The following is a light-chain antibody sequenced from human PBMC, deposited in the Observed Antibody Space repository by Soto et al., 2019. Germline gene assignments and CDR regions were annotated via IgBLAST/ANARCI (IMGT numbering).Light chain of an antibody. Sequence: EIVLTQSPGNLSLSPGERATLSCRASQSVSSNYLAWYQQNPGQAPRLLIFGASSRATGIPDRFSGSGSGTDFTLTISRLEPEDFAVYYCQQYGSSPPLYTFGQGTKLEIK. CDR1: QSVSSNY. CDR3: QQYGSSPPLYT. CDR2: GAS. V-gene: IGKV3-20*01. J-gene: IGKJ2*01.